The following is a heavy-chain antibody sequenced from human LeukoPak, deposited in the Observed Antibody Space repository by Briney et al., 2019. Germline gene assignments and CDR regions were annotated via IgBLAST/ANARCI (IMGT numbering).Heavy chain of an antibody. V-gene: IGHV3-21*04. CDR2: ISSSSSYI. Sequence: GGSLRLSCVASGFTFSSYSMNWVRQAPGKGLEWVSSISSSSSYIYYADSVKGRFTISRDNAKNSLHLQMNSLRVEDTAAYYCARDQGYYYGSGSYYDFWGQGTLVTVSS. CDR1: GFTFSSYS. D-gene: IGHD3-10*01. J-gene: IGHJ4*02. CDR3: ARDQGYYYGSGSYYDF.